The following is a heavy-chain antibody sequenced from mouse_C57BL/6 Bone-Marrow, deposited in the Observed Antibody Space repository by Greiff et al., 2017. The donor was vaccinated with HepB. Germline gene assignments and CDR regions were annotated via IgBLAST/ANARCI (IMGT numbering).Heavy chain of an antibody. CDR1: GYSFTSYY. Sequence: QVQLQQSGPELVKPGASVKISCKASGYSFTSYYIHWVKQRPGQGLEWIGWIYPGSGNTKYNEKFKGKATLTADTSSSTAYMQLSSLTSEDSAVYYCASRLLRGGDYWGQGTSVTVSS. J-gene: IGHJ4*01. D-gene: IGHD1-1*01. V-gene: IGHV1-66*01. CDR2: IYPGSGNT. CDR3: ASRLLRGGDY.